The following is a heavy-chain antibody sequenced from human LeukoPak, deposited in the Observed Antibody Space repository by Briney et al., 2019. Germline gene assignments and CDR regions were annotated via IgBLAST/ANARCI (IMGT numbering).Heavy chain of an antibody. V-gene: IGHV4-34*01. CDR2: INHSGST. J-gene: IGHJ6*02. Sequence: GSLRLSCTASGFTFSSYWMSWVRQPPGKGLEWIGEINHSGSTNYNPSLKSRVTISVDTSKNQFSLKLSSVTAADTAVYYCARLGPYYYGMDVWGQGTTVTVSS. CDR3: ARLGPYYYGMDV. CDR1: GFTFSSYW.